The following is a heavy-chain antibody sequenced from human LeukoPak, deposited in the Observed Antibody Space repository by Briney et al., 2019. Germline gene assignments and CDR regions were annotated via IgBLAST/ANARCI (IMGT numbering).Heavy chain of an antibody. J-gene: IGHJ6*02. CDR3: AKANVLLWFGESPYGMDV. Sequence: GGSLRLSCAASGFTFSSYSMNWVRQAPGKGLEWVSYISSSSSTIYYADSVKGRFTISRDNAKNSLYLQMNSLRAEDTAVYYCAKANVLLWFGESPYGMDVWGQGTTVTVSS. D-gene: IGHD3-10*01. V-gene: IGHV3-48*04. CDR2: ISSSSSTI. CDR1: GFTFSSYS.